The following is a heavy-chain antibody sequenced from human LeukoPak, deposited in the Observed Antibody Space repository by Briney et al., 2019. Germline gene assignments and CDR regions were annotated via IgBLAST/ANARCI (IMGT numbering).Heavy chain of an antibody. CDR3: ARPMVAAAAAYDDAFDI. V-gene: IGHV4-39*07. D-gene: IGHD6-13*01. J-gene: IGHJ3*02. CDR1: GGSISSSSYY. CDR2: IYYSGST. Sequence: ASETLSLTCTVSGGSISSSSYYWGWIRQPPGKGLEWIGSIYYSGSTYYNPSLKSRVTISVDTSKNQFSLKLSSVTAADTAVYYCARPMVAAAAAYDDAFDIWGQGTMVTVSS.